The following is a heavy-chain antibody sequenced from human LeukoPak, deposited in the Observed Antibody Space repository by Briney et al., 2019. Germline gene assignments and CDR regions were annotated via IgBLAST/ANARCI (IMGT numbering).Heavy chain of an antibody. J-gene: IGHJ4*02. D-gene: IGHD6-19*01. CDR2: ISYDGSNK. Sequence: PGGSLRLSCAASGFTFSSYAMHWVCQAPGKGLEWVAVISYDGSNKYYADSVKGRFTISRDNSKNTLYLQMNSLRAEDTAVYYCARGYSSGWGIDYWGQGTLVTVSS. CDR1: GFTFSSYA. V-gene: IGHV3-30*04. CDR3: ARGYSSGWGIDY.